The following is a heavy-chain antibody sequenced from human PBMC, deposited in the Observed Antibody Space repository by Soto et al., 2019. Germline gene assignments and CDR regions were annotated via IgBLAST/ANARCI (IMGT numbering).Heavy chain of an antibody. CDR1: GYSFTSYW. CDR2: IYPGDSDT. D-gene: IGHD3-22*01. CDR3: ARLTDSSGYYFYYFDD. V-gene: IGHV5-51*01. Sequence: GESLKISCKGSGYSFTSYWIGWVRQTPGKGLEWMGIIYPGDSDTRYSPSFQGQVTISADKSISTAYLRWSSLKASDTAMYYCARLTDSSGYYFYYFDDWGQGTLVTVSS. J-gene: IGHJ4*02.